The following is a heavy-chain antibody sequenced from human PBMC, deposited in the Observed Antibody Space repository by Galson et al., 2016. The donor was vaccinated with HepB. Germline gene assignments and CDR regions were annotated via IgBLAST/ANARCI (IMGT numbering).Heavy chain of an antibody. D-gene: IGHD3-22*01. Sequence: SLRLSCAASGFSFSEAWMSWVRQAPGKGLEWVGRIKVQADGGATDFAAPVKGRFSISRDDSENKMYLQMNSLKTDDTAMYYCTTHGVYESTGYAFDPWGQGTLVIVSS. J-gene: IGHJ5*02. V-gene: IGHV3-15*01. CDR3: TTHGVYESTGYAFDP. CDR2: IKVQADGGAT. CDR1: GFSFSEAW.